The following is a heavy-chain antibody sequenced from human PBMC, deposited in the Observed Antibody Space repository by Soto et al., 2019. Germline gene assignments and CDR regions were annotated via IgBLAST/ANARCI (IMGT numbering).Heavy chain of an antibody. CDR2: IYYSGST. J-gene: IGHJ5*02. Sequence: SETLSLTCTVSGGSISSGGYYWSWIRQHPGKGLEWIGYIYYSGSTYYNPSLKSRVTISVDTSKNQFSLKLSSVTAADTAVYYCARALYTGYCSSTSCYRVSSWFDPWGQGTLVTVSS. CDR3: ARALYTGYCSSTSCYRVSSWFDP. D-gene: IGHD2-2*02. CDR1: GGSISSGGYY. V-gene: IGHV4-31*03.